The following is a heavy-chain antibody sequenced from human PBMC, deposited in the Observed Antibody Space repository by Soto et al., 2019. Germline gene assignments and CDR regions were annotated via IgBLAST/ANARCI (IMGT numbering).Heavy chain of an antibody. D-gene: IGHD1-26*01. CDR2: IWYDGSNK. V-gene: IGHV3-33*01. Sequence: GGSLRLSCAASGFTFSSYGMHWVRQAPGKGLEWVAVIWYDGSNKYYADSVKGRFTISRDNSKNTLYLQMNSLRAEDTAVYYRATVGGSYGNYGMDVWGQGTTVTVSS. CDR3: ATVGGSYGNYGMDV. J-gene: IGHJ6*02. CDR1: GFTFSSYG.